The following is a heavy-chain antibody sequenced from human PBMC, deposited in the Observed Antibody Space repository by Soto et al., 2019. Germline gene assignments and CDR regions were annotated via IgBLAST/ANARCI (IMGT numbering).Heavy chain of an antibody. J-gene: IGHJ6*03. Sequence: PSETLSLTCTVSGGSISSSSYYWGWIRQPPGKGLEWIESIYYSGSTYYNPSLKSRVTISVDTSKNQFSLKLSSVTAADTAVHYCARHLGYSSSWYLYYYYYMDVWGKGTTVTVSS. V-gene: IGHV4-39*01. CDR2: IYYSGST. CDR1: GGSISSSSYY. D-gene: IGHD6-13*01. CDR3: ARHLGYSSSWYLYYYYYMDV.